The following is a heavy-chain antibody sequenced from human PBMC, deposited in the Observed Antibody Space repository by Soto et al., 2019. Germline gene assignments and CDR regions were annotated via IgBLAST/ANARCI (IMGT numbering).Heavy chain of an antibody. CDR2: IITMFGTT. Sequence: QVRLVQSGAEVKKPGSSVKVSCKASGGTFSSYAISWVRQAPGQGLEYMGGIITMFGTTNYAQKFRGRVTITADESTSTAYMELSSLRSDDTAVYYCARASGSSWYNWFDPWGQGTLVTVSS. CDR3: ARASGSSWYNWFDP. CDR1: GGTFSSYA. V-gene: IGHV1-69*01. J-gene: IGHJ5*02. D-gene: IGHD6-13*01.